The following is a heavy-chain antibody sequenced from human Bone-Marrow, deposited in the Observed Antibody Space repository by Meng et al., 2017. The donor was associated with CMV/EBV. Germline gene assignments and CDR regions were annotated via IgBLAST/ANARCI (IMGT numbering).Heavy chain of an antibody. CDR1: GFTFSSYS. CDR2: ISSSSSYI. D-gene: IGHD2-2*01. Sequence: GESLKISCAASGFTFSSYSMNWVRQAPGKGLDWVSSISSSSSYIYYADSVKGRFTISRDNAKNSLYLQMNSLRAEDTAVYYCARESRSSTSSDAFDIWGQGTMVTVSS. V-gene: IGHV3-21*01. J-gene: IGHJ3*02. CDR3: ARESRSSTSSDAFDI.